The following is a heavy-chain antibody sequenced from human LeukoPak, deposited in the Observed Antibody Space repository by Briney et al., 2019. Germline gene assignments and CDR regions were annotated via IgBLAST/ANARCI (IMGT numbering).Heavy chain of an antibody. CDR2: IYYSGST. CDR3: ARHLTGIAVVGTGFDY. J-gene: IGHJ4*02. Sequence: SETLSLTCAVYGGSFTSYYWSWIRQPPGKGLEWIGYIYYSGSTNYNPSLKSRVTISVDTSKNQFSLKLSSVTAADTAVYYCARHLTGIAVVGTGFDYWGQGTLVTVSS. V-gene: IGHV4-59*08. D-gene: IGHD6-13*01. CDR1: GGSFTSYY.